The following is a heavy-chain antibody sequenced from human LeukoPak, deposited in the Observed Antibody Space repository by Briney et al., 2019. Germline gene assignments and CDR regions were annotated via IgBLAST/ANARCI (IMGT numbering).Heavy chain of an antibody. CDR3: ASSYYYDSSGLDY. J-gene: IGHJ4*02. V-gene: IGHV3-48*03. CDR1: GFTFSSYE. Sequence: PGGSLRLSCAASGFTFSSYEMNWVRQAPGKGLEWVSYISSSGSTIYYADSVKGRFTISRDSAKNSLYLQMNSLRAEDTAVYYCASSYYYDSSGLDYWGQGTLVTVSS. D-gene: IGHD3-22*01. CDR2: ISSSGSTI.